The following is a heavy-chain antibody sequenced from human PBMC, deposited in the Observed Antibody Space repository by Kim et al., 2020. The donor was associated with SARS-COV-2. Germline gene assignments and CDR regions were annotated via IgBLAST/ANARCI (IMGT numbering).Heavy chain of an antibody. Sequence: SETLSLTCTVSGGSISSSSYYWGWIRQPPGKGLEWIGSIYYSGSTYYNPSLKSRVTISVDTSKNQFSLKLSSVTAADTAVYYCARHNVGNYYDSSGYYLYPSYYYYGMDVWGQGTTVTVSS. CDR2: IYYSGST. J-gene: IGHJ6*02. V-gene: IGHV4-39*01. D-gene: IGHD3-22*01. CDR3: ARHNVGNYYDSSGYYLYPSYYYYGMDV. CDR1: GGSISSSSYY.